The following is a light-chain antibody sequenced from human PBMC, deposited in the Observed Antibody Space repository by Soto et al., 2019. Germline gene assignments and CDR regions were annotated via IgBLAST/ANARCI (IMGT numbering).Light chain of an antibody. CDR2: EVT. CDR3: SSYANTNTYV. CDR1: SSDVGGYNY. V-gene: IGLV2-14*01. Sequence: QSVLTQPASVSGSPGQSITISCTGTSSDVGGYNYVSWFQQHPDKAPKLVIYEVTHRPSGFSDRFSGSKSGNTAFLTTSGLQTEDEADYYCSSYANTNTYVFGTGTKVTVL. J-gene: IGLJ1*01.